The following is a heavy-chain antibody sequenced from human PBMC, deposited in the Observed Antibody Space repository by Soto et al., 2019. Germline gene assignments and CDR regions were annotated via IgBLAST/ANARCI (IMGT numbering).Heavy chain of an antibody. CDR1: GFTFSRYS. Sequence: EVQLVESGGGLVQPGGSLSLSCAASGFTFSRYSMNWVRQAPGKGLEWVSYISRSSRTIYYADSVKGRLTISRDNAKNSLDLQMNILRDEDTADYYGARDSIVGATQAYRGQGTLVTVSS. CDR2: ISRSSRTI. CDR3: ARDSIVGATQAY. V-gene: IGHV3-48*02. D-gene: IGHD1-26*01. J-gene: IGHJ4*02.